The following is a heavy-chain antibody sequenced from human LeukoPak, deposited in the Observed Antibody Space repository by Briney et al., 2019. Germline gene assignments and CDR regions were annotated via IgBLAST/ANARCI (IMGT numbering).Heavy chain of an antibody. J-gene: IGHJ4*02. Sequence: GGSLRLSCAASGFTFSSYAMSWVRQAPGKGLEWVSAISGSGGSTYYADSVKGRFTISRDNSKNMLYLQMNSLRAEDTAVYYCAKAPTVVTLLSYSDYWGQGTLVTVSS. V-gene: IGHV3-23*01. CDR2: ISGSGGST. CDR1: GFTFSSYA. CDR3: AKAPTVVTLLSYSDY. D-gene: IGHD4-23*01.